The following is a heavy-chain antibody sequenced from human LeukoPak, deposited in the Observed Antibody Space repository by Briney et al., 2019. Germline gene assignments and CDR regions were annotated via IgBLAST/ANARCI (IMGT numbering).Heavy chain of an antibody. J-gene: IGHJ4*02. D-gene: IGHD6-19*01. CDR2: IYYSGST. V-gene: IGHV4-59*12. CDR1: GGSISSYY. CDR3: ARGISSGWFRGPSFDY. Sequence: PSETLSLTCTVSGGSISSYYWSWIRQPPGKGLEWIGYIYYSGSTNYNPSLKSRVTISVDTSKNQFSLKLSSVTAADTAVYYCARGISSGWFRGPSFDYWGQGTLVTVSS.